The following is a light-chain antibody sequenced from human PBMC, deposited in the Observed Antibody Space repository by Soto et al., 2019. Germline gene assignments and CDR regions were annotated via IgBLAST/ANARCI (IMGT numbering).Light chain of an antibody. CDR1: QAIYNY. Sequence: DIQMTQSPSSLSASVGDRVTITCRASQAIYNYLAWYQQKPGKVPTLLISAASTLQSGVPSRFSGSGSGTDFPLTISSLQPEDVATYYCQKFSAVRTFGGGTKVEI. J-gene: IGKJ4*01. CDR3: QKFSAVRT. CDR2: AAS. V-gene: IGKV1-27*01.